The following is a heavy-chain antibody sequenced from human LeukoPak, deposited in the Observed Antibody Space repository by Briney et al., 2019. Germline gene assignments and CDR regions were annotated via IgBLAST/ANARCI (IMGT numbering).Heavy chain of an antibody. V-gene: IGHV4-38-2*01. CDR1: SYSISSGYH. CDR3: ARINWIPDY. CDR2: IYRSGIT. J-gene: IGHJ4*02. D-gene: IGHD1-20*01. Sequence: SETLSLTXAVSSYSISSGYHWGWIRQHPGKGLEWIGSIYRSGITYYNPSLKSPVTISVDTSKNQFSLKLSSVTAADTAVYYCARINWIPDYWGPGTLVTVSS.